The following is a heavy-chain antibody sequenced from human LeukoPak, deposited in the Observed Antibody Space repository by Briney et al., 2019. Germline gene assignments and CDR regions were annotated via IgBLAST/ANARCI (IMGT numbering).Heavy chain of an antibody. CDR3: ARGGNYWHQWWFDP. CDR1: GGSISTYY. D-gene: IGHD1-26*01. J-gene: IGHJ5*02. V-gene: IGHV4-59*01. CDR2: VYYTGST. Sequence: PSETLSLTCTVSGGSISTYYWSWIRQPPGKGPEWIGYVYYTGSTSYNPSLQSRVTMSLDTSKNQFSLELNSVTPADTAVYYCARGGNYWHQWWFDPWGRGTLVSVSS.